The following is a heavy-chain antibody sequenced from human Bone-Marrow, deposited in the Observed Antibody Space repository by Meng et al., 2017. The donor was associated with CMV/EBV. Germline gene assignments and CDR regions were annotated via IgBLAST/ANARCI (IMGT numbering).Heavy chain of an antibody. CDR1: GDFMDNYY. CDR3: ASSSSYTGWFDP. V-gene: IGHV4-59*01. J-gene: IGHJ5*02. CDR2: IYSSGST. Sequence: GSLRLSCTVSGDFMDNYYWSWIRQSPGKGLEWIGYIYSSGSTNYNPSLKSRVTISVDTSKNQFSLKLSSVTAADTAVYYCASSSSYTGWFDPWGQGTLVTVSS. D-gene: IGHD3-16*02.